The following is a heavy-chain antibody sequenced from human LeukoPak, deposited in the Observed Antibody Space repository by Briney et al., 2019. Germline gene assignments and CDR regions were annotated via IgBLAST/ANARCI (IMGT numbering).Heavy chain of an antibody. CDR3: AREGGFYRPLDD. CDR2: VHLDGRT. D-gene: IGHD3-3*01. CDR1: GGSISTTNW. Sequence: SGTLSLICGVSGGSISTTNWWSWVRQPPGKGLEWIGEVHLDGRTNYNPSLESRLTMSVDLSENHISLKLTSVTAADTAVYYCAREGGFYRPLDDSGQGTLVTVSS. V-gene: IGHV4-4*02. J-gene: IGHJ4*02.